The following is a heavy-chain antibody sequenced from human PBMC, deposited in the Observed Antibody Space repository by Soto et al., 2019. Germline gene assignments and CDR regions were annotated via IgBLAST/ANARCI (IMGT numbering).Heavy chain of an antibody. CDR2: IIPIFGTA. CDR1: RGTFSSYA. J-gene: IGHJ6*02. CDR3: ARGGYDVRYYYYYAMDV. Sequence: SVKVSCQASRGTFSSYAISWVRQAPGQGLEWMGGIIPIFGTANYAQKFQGRVTITADESTSTVYMELSSLRSEDTAVFYCARGGYDVRYYYYYAMDVWGQGTTVTVSS. V-gene: IGHV1-69*13. D-gene: IGHD1-1*01.